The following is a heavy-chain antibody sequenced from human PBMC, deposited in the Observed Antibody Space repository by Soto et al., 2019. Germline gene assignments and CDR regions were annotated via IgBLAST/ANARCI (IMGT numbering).Heavy chain of an antibody. D-gene: IGHD4-17*01. CDR3: ARTTGDGYTHYYYYGMDV. CDR1: GGSISSGGYY. J-gene: IGHJ6*02. V-gene: IGHV4-31*03. Sequence: SETLSLTCTVSGGSISSGGYYWSWIRQHPGKGLEWIGYIYYSGSTYYNPSLKSRVTISVDTSKNQFSLKLSSVTAADTAVYYCARTTGDGYTHYYYYGMDVWGQGTTVTVSS. CDR2: IYYSGST.